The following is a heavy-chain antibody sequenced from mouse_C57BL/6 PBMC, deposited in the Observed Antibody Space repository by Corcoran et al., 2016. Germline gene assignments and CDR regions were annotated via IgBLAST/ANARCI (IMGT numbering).Heavy chain of an antibody. CDR1: GYTFTTYG. CDR3: ARVTTVVATGYFDY. V-gene: IGHV9-3*01. J-gene: IGHJ2*01. D-gene: IGHD1-1*01. CDR2: INTYSGVP. Sequence: QIQLVQSGPELKKPGETVKISCKASGYTFTTYGMSWVKQAPGKGLKWMGWINTYSGVPTYADDFKGRFAFSLETSASTAYLQINNLKNEDTATYFCARVTTVVATGYFDYWGQGTTLTVSS.